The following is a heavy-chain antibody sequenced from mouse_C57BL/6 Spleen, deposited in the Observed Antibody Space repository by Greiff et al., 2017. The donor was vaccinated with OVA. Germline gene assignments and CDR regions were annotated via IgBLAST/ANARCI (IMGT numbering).Heavy chain of an antibody. CDR3: ARSYSNFHWYFDV. CDR2: INPSSGYT. D-gene: IGHD2-5*01. V-gene: IGHV1-7*01. CDR1: GYTFTSYW. Sequence: QVQLQQSGAELAKPGASVKLSCKASGYTFTSYWMHWVKQRPGQGLEWIGYINPSSGYTKYNQKFKDKATLTADKSSSTAYMQLSSLTYEDSAVYYCARSYSNFHWYFDVWGTGTTVTVSS. J-gene: IGHJ1*03.